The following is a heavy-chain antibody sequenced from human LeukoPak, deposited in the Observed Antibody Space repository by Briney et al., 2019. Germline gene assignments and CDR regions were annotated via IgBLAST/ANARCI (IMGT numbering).Heavy chain of an antibody. D-gene: IGHD3-3*01. CDR2: VYYSGSN. CDR1: GGSINNSF. Sequence: SATLSRTCTVSGGSINNSFWSWIRQPPGKGLEWLGYVYYSGSNRYSPSLKSRVTISLVASKNQFSLKLSSLTAADTAVYVCARHLMTIFGVVIKPGSFDPWGQGTLVTV. V-gene: IGHV4-59*08. CDR3: ARHLMTIFGVVIKPGSFDP. J-gene: IGHJ5*02.